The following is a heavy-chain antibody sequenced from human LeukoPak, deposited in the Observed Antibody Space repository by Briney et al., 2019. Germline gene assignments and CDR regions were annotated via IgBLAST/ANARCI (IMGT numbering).Heavy chain of an antibody. CDR1: GFSFSTSGVG. V-gene: IGHV2-5*02. D-gene: IGHD6-19*01. J-gene: IGHJ4*02. Sequence: SGPTLFTPTQTLTPTCTFSGFSFSTSGVGVGWIRQPPGKAPEWLALIYWDDDKRYSPSLKSRLTITKDTSKNQVVLTMTSLDPVDTATYFCAHTKTISVAGTSPYFDYWGQGTLVTVSS. CDR2: IYWDDDK. CDR3: AHTKTISVAGTSPYFDY.